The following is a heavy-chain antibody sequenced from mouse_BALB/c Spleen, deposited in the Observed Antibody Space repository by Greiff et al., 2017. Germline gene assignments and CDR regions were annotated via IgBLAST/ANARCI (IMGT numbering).Heavy chain of an antibody. J-gene: IGHJ4*01. D-gene: IGHD2-4*01. CDR3: ARPYDYDGYYYAMDY. CDR2: INPYNDGT. CDR1: GYTFTSYV. Sequence: EVQLQQSGPELVKPGASVKMSCKASGYTFTSYVMHWVKQKPGQGLEWIGYINPYNDGTKYNEKFKGKATLTSDKSSSTAYMELSSLTSEDSAVYYCARPYDYDGYYYAMDYWGQGTSVTVSS. V-gene: IGHV1-14*01.